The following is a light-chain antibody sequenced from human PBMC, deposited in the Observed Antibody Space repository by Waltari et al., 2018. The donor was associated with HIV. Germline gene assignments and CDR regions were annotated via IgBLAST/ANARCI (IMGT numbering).Light chain of an antibody. CDR3: AAWDDSLHGVV. CDR1: SSDVGSYNL. CDR2: EGS. V-gene: IGLV2-23*01. J-gene: IGLJ2*01. Sequence: QSALTQPASVSGSPGQSITISCTGTSSDVGSYNLVSWYQQHPGKAPKLMIYEGSKRPSGVSNRFSGSKSGNTASLTISGLQSEDEADYYCAAWDDSLHGVVFGGGTKLTVL.